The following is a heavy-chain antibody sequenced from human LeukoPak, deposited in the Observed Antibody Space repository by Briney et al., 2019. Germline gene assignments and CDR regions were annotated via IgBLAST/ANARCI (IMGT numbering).Heavy chain of an antibody. Sequence: PGGSLRLSCAASGFTFSSYGMHWVRQAPGKGLEWVAVIWYDGSNKYYADSVKGRFTISRDNSKNTLYLQMNSLRAEDTAVYYCARDQPRTGGSYQDYYGMDVWGQGTTVTVSS. V-gene: IGHV3-33*01. D-gene: IGHD1-26*01. CDR1: GFTFSSYG. CDR3: ARDQPRTGGSYQDYYGMDV. J-gene: IGHJ6*02. CDR2: IWYDGSNK.